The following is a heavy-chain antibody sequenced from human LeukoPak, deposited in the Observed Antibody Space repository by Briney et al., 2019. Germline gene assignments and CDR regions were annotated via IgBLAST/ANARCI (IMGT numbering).Heavy chain of an antibody. V-gene: IGHV4-39*01. CDR2: IYYSGGT. Sequence: SETLSLTCTVSGGSISSSSYYWGWIRQPPGKGLEWIGSIYYSGGTYYNPSLKSRVTISVDTSKNQFSLKLSSVTAADTAVYYCARHVSYYYDSSGRDAFDIWGQGTMVTVSS. D-gene: IGHD3-22*01. J-gene: IGHJ3*02. CDR3: ARHVSYYYDSSGRDAFDI. CDR1: GGSISSSSYY.